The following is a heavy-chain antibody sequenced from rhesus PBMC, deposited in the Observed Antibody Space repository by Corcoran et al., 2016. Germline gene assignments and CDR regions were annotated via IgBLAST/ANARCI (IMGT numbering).Heavy chain of an antibody. CDR1: GGAIRVTVY. Sequence: QVQLQESGPGLLKPSETLSRPCAVSGGAIRVTVYCDRLPPPPGKGLEWIGMVYGDSANTYYNPYLKSRVTISKDTSKNQFFLKLSSVTAADTAVYYCASREYSYSSDSWGQGVLVTVSS. D-gene: IGHD5-12*01. CDR2: VYGDSANT. V-gene: IGHV4S9*01. CDR3: ASREYSYSSDS. J-gene: IGHJ4*01.